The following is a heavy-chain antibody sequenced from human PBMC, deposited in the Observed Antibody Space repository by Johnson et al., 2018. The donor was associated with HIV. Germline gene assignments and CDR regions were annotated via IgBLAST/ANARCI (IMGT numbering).Heavy chain of an antibody. CDR2: ISYSGSDT. Sequence: QVQLVESGGGLVKPGGSLRLSCAASGFSFSTYNMHWVRHAPGRGLEWVAFISYSGSDTYYVDSVKGRFTVSRDNSENTLFLQMNSLRDEDTAVYYCAKERTAMVTPFDAWGQGTRVTVSS. CDR1: GFSFSTYN. CDR3: AKERTAMVTPFDA. J-gene: IGHJ3*01. D-gene: IGHD5-18*01. V-gene: IGHV3-30*18.